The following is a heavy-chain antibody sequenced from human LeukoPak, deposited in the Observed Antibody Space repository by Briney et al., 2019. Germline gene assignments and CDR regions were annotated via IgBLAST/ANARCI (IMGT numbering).Heavy chain of an antibody. J-gene: IGHJ4*02. V-gene: IGHV3-23*01. CDR1: GFTFSSYD. Sequence: GGSLRLSCAASGFTFSSYDMTWVRQAPGKGLEWVSTISGSGGSTYYADSVKGRFTISRDNSKNTLYLQMNSLRAEDTAVYYCAKGGSHFDYWGQGTLVTVSS. D-gene: IGHD3-10*01. CDR3: AKGGSHFDY. CDR2: ISGSGGST.